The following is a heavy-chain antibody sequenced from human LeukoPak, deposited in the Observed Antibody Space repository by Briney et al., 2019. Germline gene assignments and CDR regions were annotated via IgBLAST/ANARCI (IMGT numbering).Heavy chain of an antibody. Sequence: SETLSLTCTVSGYSISSTYYWGWIRQPPGKGLEWVGSVFHSGNTYYNPSLKSRLTISADTSKNQFSLTLTSVTAADTAVYYCARVRTAMARWVIDYWGQGTLVTVSS. D-gene: IGHD5-18*01. J-gene: IGHJ4*02. CDR2: VFHSGNT. CDR3: ARVRTAMARWVIDY. CDR1: GYSISSTYY. V-gene: IGHV4-38-2*02.